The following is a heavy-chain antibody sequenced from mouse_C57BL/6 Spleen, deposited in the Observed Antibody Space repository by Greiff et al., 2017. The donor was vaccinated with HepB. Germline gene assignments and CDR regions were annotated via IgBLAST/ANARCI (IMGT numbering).Heavy chain of an antibody. V-gene: IGHV1-52*01. CDR1: GYTFTSYW. CDR3: ARESEGPWAQATRNYAMDY. CDR2: IDPSDSET. D-gene: IGHD3-2*02. Sequence: QVQLQQSGAELVRPGSSVKLSCKASGYTFTSYWMHWVKQRPIQGLEWIGNIDPSDSETHYNQKFKDKATLTVDKSSSTAYMQLSSLTSEDSAVYYCARESEGPWAQATRNYAMDYWGQGTSVTVSS. J-gene: IGHJ4*01.